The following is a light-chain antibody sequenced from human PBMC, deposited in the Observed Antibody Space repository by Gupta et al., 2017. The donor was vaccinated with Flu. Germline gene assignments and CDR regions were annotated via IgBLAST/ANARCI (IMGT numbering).Light chain of an antibody. CDR2: DVT. J-gene: IGLJ2*01. CDR1: SSDVGGSDD. V-gene: IGLV2-14*03. Sequence: QSALTQPASVSGSPGQSINISCTGISSDVGGSDDVSWNHQHPVKSPKLFIYDVTNRPSGISHRFSVSKSGITAALTISGLQAEDEADYYCSAYIRTTSDVVFGGGTKLTVL. CDR3: SAYIRTTSDVV.